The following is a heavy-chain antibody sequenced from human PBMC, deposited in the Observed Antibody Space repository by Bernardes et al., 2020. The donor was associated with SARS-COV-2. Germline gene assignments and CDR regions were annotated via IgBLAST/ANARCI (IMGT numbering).Heavy chain of an antibody. Sequence: GGSLRLSCAASGFTFSDYYMSWIRQAPGKGLEWVSYISSSGSTIYYADSVKGRFTISRDNAKNSLYLQMNSLRAEDTAVYYCARDLVAAGTGNYYYYGMDVWGQGTTVTVSS. CDR2: ISSSGSTI. CDR1: GFTFSDYY. CDR3: ARDLVAAGTGNYYYYGMDV. D-gene: IGHD6-13*01. J-gene: IGHJ6*02. V-gene: IGHV3-11*01.